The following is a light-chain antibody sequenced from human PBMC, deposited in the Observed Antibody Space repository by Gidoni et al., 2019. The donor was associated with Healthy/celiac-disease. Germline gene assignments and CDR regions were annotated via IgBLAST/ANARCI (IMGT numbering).Light chain of an antibody. CDR2: GAS. Sequence: EIVMTQSPATLSVSPGERATLSCRASQSVSSNLAWYQQKPGQAPRLLLYGASTRATGIPARFSGSGSGTEFTLTISSRQSEDFAVYYCQQYNNWPPYTFGQGTKLEIK. V-gene: IGKV3-15*01. J-gene: IGKJ2*01. CDR1: QSVSSN. CDR3: QQYNNWPPYT.